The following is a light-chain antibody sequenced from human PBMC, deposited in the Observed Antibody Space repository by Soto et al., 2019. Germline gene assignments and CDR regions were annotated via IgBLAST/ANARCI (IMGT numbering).Light chain of an antibody. J-gene: IGKJ2*01. Sequence: DIQMTQSPSTLSASVGDRVTITCRASQSISSWLAWYQQKPGKAPKFLIYDASSLESGVPSRFSGSGSGTEFTLTISSLQPDDFATYYCQQYDSYSGYTFGPGTKLEIK. CDR2: DAS. V-gene: IGKV1-5*01. CDR1: QSISSW. CDR3: QQYDSYSGYT.